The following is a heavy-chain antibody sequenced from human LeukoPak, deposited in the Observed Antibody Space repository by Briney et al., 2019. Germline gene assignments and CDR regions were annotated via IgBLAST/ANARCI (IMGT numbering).Heavy chain of an antibody. CDR2: IYYSGST. CDR3: ARNTWQQLGKFDP. V-gene: IGHV4-59*01. Sequence: PSETLSLTCTVSGGSISSYYWSWIRQPLGKGLEWIGYIYYSGSTNYNPSLKSRVTISVDTSKNQFSLKLSSVTAADTAVYYCARNTWQQLGKFDPWGQGTLATVSS. D-gene: IGHD6-13*01. CDR1: GGSISSYY. J-gene: IGHJ5*02.